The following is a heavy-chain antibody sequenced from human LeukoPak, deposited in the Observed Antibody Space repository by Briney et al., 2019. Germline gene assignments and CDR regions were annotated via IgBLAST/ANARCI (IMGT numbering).Heavy chain of an antibody. J-gene: IGHJ4*02. CDR3: ARESRLRYFDWLLGGDY. CDR2: ISAYNGNT. V-gene: IGHV1-18*01. Sequence: ASLKVSCKASGYTFTSYGISWVRQAPGQGLEWMGWISAYNGNTNYAQKLQGRVTMTTDTSTSTAYMELRSLRSDDTAVYYCARESRLRYFDWLLGGDYWGRGTLVTVSS. D-gene: IGHD3-9*01. CDR1: GYTFTSYG.